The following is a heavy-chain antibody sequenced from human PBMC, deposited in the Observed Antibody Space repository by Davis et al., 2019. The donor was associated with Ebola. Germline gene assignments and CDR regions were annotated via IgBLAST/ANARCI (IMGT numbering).Heavy chain of an antibody. J-gene: IGHJ4*02. CDR2: IRYDGSNK. CDR1: GFTFSTFG. D-gene: IGHD1-26*01. CDR3: ARGGRYPGI. V-gene: IGHV3-30*02. Sequence: PGGSLRLSCSASGFTFSTFGMFWVRQAPGKGLEWVAFIRYDGSNKYYADSVKGRFTISRDNSKNTLYLQMNSLRAEDTAVYYCARGGRYPGIWGQGTLVTVSS.